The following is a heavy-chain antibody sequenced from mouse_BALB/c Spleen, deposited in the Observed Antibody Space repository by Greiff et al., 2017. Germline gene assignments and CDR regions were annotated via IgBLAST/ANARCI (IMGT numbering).Heavy chain of an antibody. CDR2: ISYSGST. V-gene: IGHV3-2*02. CDR1: GYSITSDYA. CDR3: ARDDGYYSSYAMDY. J-gene: IGHJ4*01. D-gene: IGHD2-3*01. Sequence: EVQGVESGPGLVKPSQSLSLTCTVTGYSITSDYAWNWIRQFPGNKLEWMGYISYSGSTSYNPSLKSRISITRDTSKNQFFLQLNSVTTEDTATYYCARDDGYYSSYAMDYWGQGTSVTVSS.